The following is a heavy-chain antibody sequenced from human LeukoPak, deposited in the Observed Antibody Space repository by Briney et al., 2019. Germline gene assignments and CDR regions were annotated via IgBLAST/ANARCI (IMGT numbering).Heavy chain of an antibody. J-gene: IGHJ4*02. CDR3: ARDRGLGTGSMVREAYDH. Sequence: GGSLRLSCAASGFTFSNYWIHWVRQTPGKGLVWVSRISSDGSSTNYADSVKGRLTISRDNAQNTLYLQMNGLRAEDTAVYYCARDRGLGTGSMVREAYDHWGQGTLVTVSS. CDR2: ISSDGSST. D-gene: IGHD3-10*01. CDR1: GFTFSNYW. V-gene: IGHV3-74*01.